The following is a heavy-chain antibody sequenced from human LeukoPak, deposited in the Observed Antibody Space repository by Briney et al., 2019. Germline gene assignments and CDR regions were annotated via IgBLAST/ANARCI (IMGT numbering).Heavy chain of an antibody. V-gene: IGHV1-69*04. CDR1: GGTFSSYA. J-gene: IGHJ4*01. Sequence: GSSVKVSCKASGGTFSSYAISWVRQAPGQGLEWMGRIIPIFGIANYAQKFQGRVTITADKSTSTAYMELSSLRSEDTAVYYCARPYYYDSSGYYYFDYWGHGTLVTVSS. D-gene: IGHD3-22*01. CDR2: IIPIFGIA. CDR3: ARPYYYDSSGYYYFDY.